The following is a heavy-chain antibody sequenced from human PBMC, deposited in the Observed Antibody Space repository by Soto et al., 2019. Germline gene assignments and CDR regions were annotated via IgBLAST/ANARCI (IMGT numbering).Heavy chain of an antibody. D-gene: IGHD6-19*01. CDR3: ARGRGSGWYNWFDP. V-gene: IGHV4-59*01. CDR1: GGSISSYY. Sequence: SETLSLTCTVSGGSISSYYWSWIRQPPGKGLEWIGYIYYSGSTNYNPSLKSRVTISVDTSKNQFSLKLSSVTAADTAVYYCARGRGSGWYNWFDPWGQGTLVTVSS. J-gene: IGHJ5*02. CDR2: IYYSGST.